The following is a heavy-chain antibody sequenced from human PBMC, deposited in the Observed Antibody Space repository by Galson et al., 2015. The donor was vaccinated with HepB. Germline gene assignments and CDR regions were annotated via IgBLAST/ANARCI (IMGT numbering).Heavy chain of an antibody. CDR2: ISWNSGRV. CDR1: TFIFSTYS. J-gene: IGHJ6*02. V-gene: IGHV3-9*01. Sequence: SLRLSCAASTFIFSTYSMNWVRQAPGKGLEWVSGISWNSGRVDYADSVKGRFTMSRDNAKNSLYLQMNSLRPEDTALYYCAKDGGGSYLAGYGMDVWGQGTTVTVSS. CDR3: AKDGGGSYLAGYGMDV. D-gene: IGHD1-26*01.